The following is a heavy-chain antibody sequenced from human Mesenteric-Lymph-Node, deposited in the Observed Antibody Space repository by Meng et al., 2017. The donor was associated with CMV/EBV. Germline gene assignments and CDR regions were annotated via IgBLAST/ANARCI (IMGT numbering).Heavy chain of an antibody. Sequence: GGSLRLSCAVSGFTFYSYAMIWVRQAPGKGLEWVSSISSSSSYIYYADSVKGRFTISRDNAKNSLYLQMNSLRAEDTAVYYCARDYYGSGSLSGGYRAFDIWGQGTMVTVSS. CDR1: GFTFYSYA. CDR2: ISSSSSYI. J-gene: IGHJ3*02. CDR3: ARDYYGSGSLSGGYRAFDI. V-gene: IGHV3-21*01. D-gene: IGHD3-10*01.